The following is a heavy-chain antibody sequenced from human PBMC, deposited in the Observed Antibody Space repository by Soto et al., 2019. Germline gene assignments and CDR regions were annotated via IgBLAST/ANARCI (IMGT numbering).Heavy chain of an antibody. V-gene: IGHV4-30-4*01. J-gene: IGHJ4*02. Sequence: QVQLQESGPGLVKPSQTLSLTCTVSAGSIRSGDYYWTWIRQPPGKGLESIGYIDHSGSAYYNPSLKSRATISIDTSNNQFSLKMTSVTAADTAVYYCARELGTFYSDHWGQGTLVTVSS. CDR1: AGSIRSGDYY. CDR3: ARELGTFYSDH. D-gene: IGHD7-27*01. CDR2: IDHSGSA.